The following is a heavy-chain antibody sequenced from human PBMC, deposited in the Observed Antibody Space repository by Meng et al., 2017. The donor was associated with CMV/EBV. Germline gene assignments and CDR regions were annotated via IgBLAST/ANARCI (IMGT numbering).Heavy chain of an antibody. CDR1: GYDVTGDY. J-gene: IGHJ4*02. CDR2: IKPNRGGT. Sequence: QVSVLHTEWVIKKDWASLEVSFKAAGYDVTGDYMHWRLQATGSVLEWRGWIKPNRGGTNYARKFQGRVTMTRDTSISTAYMELSRLRSDDTAVYYCARDLGDTAIYWGQGTLVTVSS. CDR3: ARDLGDTAIY. V-gene: IGHV1-2*02. D-gene: IGHD5-18*01.